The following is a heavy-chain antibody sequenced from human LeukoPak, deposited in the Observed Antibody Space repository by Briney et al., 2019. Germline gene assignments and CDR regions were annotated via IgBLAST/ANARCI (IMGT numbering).Heavy chain of an antibody. CDR2: VFYSGST. CDR3: ARDKEWLAPFDY. J-gene: IGHJ4*02. V-gene: IGHV4-39*07. D-gene: IGHD6-19*01. CDR1: GDSISSSSYY. Sequence: SETLSLTCTVSGDSISSSSYYWGWIRQPPGKGLEWIGSVFYSGSTYYNPSLKSRITISLDTSKNQFSLKLRSVTAADTAIYYCARDKEWLAPFDYWGQGTLVTVSS.